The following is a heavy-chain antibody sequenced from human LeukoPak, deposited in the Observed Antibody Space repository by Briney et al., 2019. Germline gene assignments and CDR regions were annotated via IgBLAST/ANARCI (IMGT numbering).Heavy chain of an antibody. CDR1: GYTFTNYD. D-gene: IGHD2-2*01. CDR3: ARVKSPRLQAIYCDSTSCPNWFGP. CDR2: MNPNSGNS. J-gene: IGHJ5*02. Sequence: ASVKVSCKASGYTFTNYDINRVRQATGQGLEWMGWMNPNSGNSGYAQKFQGRVTMTRDTSITTAYMELTSLRSEDTAVYYCARVKSPRLQAIYCDSTSCPNWFGPWGQGTLVTVSS. V-gene: IGHV1-8*01.